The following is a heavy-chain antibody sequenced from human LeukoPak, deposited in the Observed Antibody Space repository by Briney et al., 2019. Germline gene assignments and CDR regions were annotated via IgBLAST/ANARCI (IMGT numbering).Heavy chain of an antibody. CDR3: ARDSAHAFDI. CDR2: INHSGST. J-gene: IGHJ3*02. Sequence: SETLSLTCAVYGGSFSGYYWSWIRQPPGKGLEWIGEINHSGSTNYNPSLKSRVTISVDTSKNQFSLKLSSVTAADTAVYYCARDSAHAFDIWGQGTMVTVSS. CDR1: GGSFSGYY. V-gene: IGHV4-34*01.